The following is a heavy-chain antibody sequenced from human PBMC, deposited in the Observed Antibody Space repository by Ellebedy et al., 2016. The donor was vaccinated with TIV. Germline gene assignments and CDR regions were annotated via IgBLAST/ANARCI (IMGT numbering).Heavy chain of an antibody. CDR3: SREGASAGADYFDY. CDR1: AFTFTSYY. CDR2: VNPGGGRT. J-gene: IGHJ4*02. Sequence: AASVKVSCKASAFTFTSYYIHWVRQAPGQGLEWMGRVNPGGGRTKFAPNFQGRLTMTRDTSTSEVNMEVRSLRSDDTAVYYCSREGASAGADYFDYWGQGTLVIVSS. D-gene: IGHD1-26*01. V-gene: IGHV1-46*01.